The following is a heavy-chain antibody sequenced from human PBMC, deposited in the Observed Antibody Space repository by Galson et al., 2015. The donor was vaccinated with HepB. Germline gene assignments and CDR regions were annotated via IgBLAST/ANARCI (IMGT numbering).Heavy chain of an antibody. CDR3: ARDRTYHDFWGGFDL. V-gene: IGHV3-23*01. CDR2: IRGSGDDT. J-gene: IGHJ3*01. CDR1: GFAFSHHA. D-gene: IGHD3-3*01. Sequence: SLRLSCAASGFAFSHHAMSWVRQAPGKGPEWVSSIRGSGDDTKYADSVKGRFTISRDNFETMVFLQMNSLRVEDTAVYYCARDRTYHDFWGGFDLWGQGTMVAVSS.